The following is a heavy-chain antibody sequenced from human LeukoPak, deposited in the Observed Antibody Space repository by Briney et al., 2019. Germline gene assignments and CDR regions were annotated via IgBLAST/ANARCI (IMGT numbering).Heavy chain of an antibody. J-gene: IGHJ5*02. Sequence: SETLSLTCTVSGGSISSYYWSWIRQPPGKGLEWIGYIYYSGSTNYNPSLKSRVTISVDTSKNQFSLKLSSVTAADTAVYYCARHKWVAGNWFDPWGQGTLVTVSS. V-gene: IGHV4-59*08. D-gene: IGHD1-26*01. CDR2: IYYSGST. CDR1: GGSISSYY. CDR3: ARHKWVAGNWFDP.